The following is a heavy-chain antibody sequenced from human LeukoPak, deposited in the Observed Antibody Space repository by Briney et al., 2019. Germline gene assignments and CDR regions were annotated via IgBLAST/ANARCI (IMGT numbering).Heavy chain of an antibody. CDR3: ARNNGMDV. J-gene: IGHJ6*02. CDR2: VNRDGSET. Sequence: GGSLRLSCAASGFALSSHWMTWVRQVPGRGPEWVANVNRDGSETYYLDSVKGRFTISKDNAKNSLYLQMKSLRAEDTALYHCARNNGMDVWGQGTTVIVSS. V-gene: IGHV3-7*03. CDR1: GFALSSHW.